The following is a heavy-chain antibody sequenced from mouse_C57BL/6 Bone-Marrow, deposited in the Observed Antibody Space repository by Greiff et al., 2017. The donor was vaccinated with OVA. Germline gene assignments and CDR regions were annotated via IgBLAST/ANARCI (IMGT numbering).Heavy chain of an antibody. CDR2: IYPGDGDT. CDR1: GYAFSSSW. V-gene: IGHV1-82*01. CDR3: ARSGGYDGFAY. D-gene: IGHD2-2*01. Sequence: QVQLQQSGPELVKPGASVKISCKASGYAFSSSWMNWVKQRPGKGLEWIGRIYPGDGDTNYNGKFKGKATLTADKSSSTAYMQLSSLTSEDSAVYFCARSGGYDGFAYWGQGTLVTVSA. J-gene: IGHJ3*01.